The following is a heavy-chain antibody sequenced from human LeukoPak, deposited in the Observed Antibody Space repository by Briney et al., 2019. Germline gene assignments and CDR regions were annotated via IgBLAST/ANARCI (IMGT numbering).Heavy chain of an antibody. Sequence: GGSLRLSCAASGFTVSSNYMSWVRQAPGKGLEWVSSISSSSSYIYYADSVKGRFTISRDNAKNSLYLQMNSLRAEDTAVYYCARDITDYGGNSGGLDDLWGQGTLVTVSS. CDR2: ISSSSSYI. CDR3: ARDITDYGGNSGGLDDL. J-gene: IGHJ4*02. V-gene: IGHV3-21*01. CDR1: GFTVSSNY. D-gene: IGHD4-23*01.